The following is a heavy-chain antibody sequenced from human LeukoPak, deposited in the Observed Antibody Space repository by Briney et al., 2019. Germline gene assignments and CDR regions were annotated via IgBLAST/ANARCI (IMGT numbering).Heavy chain of an antibody. Sequence: PGGSLRLSCVASGFTLSSFGMNWVRQAPGKGLEWVSFISSSSSYIYYADSVEGRFTISRDNAKNSLYLQMNSLRAEDTAMYYCARIQSAYSYGYDPFDYWGQGTLVTVSS. CDR2: ISSSSSYI. V-gene: IGHV3-21*01. J-gene: IGHJ4*02. D-gene: IGHD5-18*01. CDR1: GFTLSSFG. CDR3: ARIQSAYSYGYDPFDY.